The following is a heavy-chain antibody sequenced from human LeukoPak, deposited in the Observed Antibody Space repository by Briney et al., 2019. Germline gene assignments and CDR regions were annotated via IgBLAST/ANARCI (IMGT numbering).Heavy chain of an antibody. Sequence: ASVKVSCKASGHTFTGYYMHWVRQAPGQGLEWMGWINPNSGGTNYAQKFQGRVTMTRDTSISTAYMELSRLRSDDTAVYYCARGSSRARYSRSWSYQNWFDPWGQGTLVTVSS. CDR3: ARGSSRARYSRSWSYQNWFDP. D-gene: IGHD6-13*01. CDR1: GHTFTGYY. V-gene: IGHV1-2*02. CDR2: INPNSGGT. J-gene: IGHJ5*02.